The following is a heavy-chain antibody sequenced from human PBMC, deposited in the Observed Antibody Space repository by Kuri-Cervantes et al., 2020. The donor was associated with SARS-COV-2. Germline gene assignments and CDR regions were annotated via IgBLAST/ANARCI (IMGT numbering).Heavy chain of an antibody. CDR2: ISAYNGNT. J-gene: IGHJ4*02. CDR3: ARDNLPQTGTDY. V-gene: IGHV1-18*04. CDR1: GYTFTGYY. Sequence: GGSLRLSCKASGYTFTGYYMHWVRQAPGQGLEWMGWISAYNGNTNYAQKLQGRVTMTTDTSTSTAYMELRSLRSDDTAVYYCARDNLPQTGTDYWGQGTLVTVSS. D-gene: IGHD3-9*01.